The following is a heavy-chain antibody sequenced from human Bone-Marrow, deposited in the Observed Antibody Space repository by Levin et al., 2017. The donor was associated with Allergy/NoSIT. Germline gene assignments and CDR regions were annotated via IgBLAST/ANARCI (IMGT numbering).Heavy chain of an antibody. V-gene: IGHV4-34*01. J-gene: IGHJ5*02. Sequence: SETLSLTCAVYGGSFSGYYWSWIRQPPGKGLEWIGEINHSGSTNYNPSLKSRVTISVDTSKNQFSLKLSSVTAADTAVYYCARSLPYSYGYSQLTKNWFDPWGQGTLVTVSS. D-gene: IGHD5-18*01. CDR1: GGSFSGYY. CDR2: INHSGST. CDR3: ARSLPYSYGYSQLTKNWFDP.